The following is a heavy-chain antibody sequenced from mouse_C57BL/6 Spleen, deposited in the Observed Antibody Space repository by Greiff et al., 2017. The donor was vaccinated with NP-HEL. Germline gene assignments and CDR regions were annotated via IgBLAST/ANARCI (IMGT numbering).Heavy chain of an antibody. CDR2: INPNYGTT. CDR3: APYDYDGYYAMDY. Sequence: EVQLQQSGPELVKPGASVKISCKASGYSFTDYNMNWVKQSTGKSLEWIGVINPNYGTTSYNQKFKGKATLTVDQSSSTAYMQLNSLTSEDSAVYYGAPYDYDGYYAMDYWGQGTSVTVSS. V-gene: IGHV1-39*01. J-gene: IGHJ4*01. CDR1: GYSFTDYN. D-gene: IGHD2-4*01.